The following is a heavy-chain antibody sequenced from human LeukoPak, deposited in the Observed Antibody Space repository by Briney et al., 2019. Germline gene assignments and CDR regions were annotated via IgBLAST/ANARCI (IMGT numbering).Heavy chain of an antibody. V-gene: IGHV3-30*02. D-gene: IGHD3-22*01. CDR1: GFTFSSYG. J-gene: IGHJ3*02. CDR2: IRYDGSNK. CDR3: AKAACYHYDSSGYDCSDAFDI. Sequence: GGSLRLSCAASGFTFSSYGMHWVRQAPGKGLEWVAFIRYDGSNKYYADSVKGRFTISRDNSKNTLYLQMNSLRAEDTAVYYCAKAACYHYDSSGYDCSDAFDIWGQGTMVTVSS.